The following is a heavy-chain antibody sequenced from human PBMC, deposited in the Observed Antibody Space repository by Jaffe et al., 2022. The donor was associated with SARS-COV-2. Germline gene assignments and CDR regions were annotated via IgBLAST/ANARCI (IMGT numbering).Heavy chain of an antibody. CDR1: GFTFSSYA. CDR3: AREGFSGQGGMDV. V-gene: IGHV3-30-3*01. CDR2: ISYDGSNK. Sequence: QVQLVESGGGVVQPGRSLRLSCAASGFTFSSYAMHWVRQAPGKGLEWVAVISYDGSNKYYADSVKGRFTISRDNSKNTLYLQMNSLRAEDTAVYYCAREGFSGQGGMDVWGQGTTVTVSS. J-gene: IGHJ6*02. D-gene: IGHD6-19*01.